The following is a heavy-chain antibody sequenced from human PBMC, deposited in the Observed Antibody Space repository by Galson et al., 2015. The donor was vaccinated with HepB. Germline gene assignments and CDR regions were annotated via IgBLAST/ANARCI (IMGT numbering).Heavy chain of an antibody. CDR2: IIPIFGTA. J-gene: IGHJ4*02. CDR3: ARDSSGWHYFDY. D-gene: IGHD6-19*01. V-gene: IGHV1-69*01. CDR1: GGTFSSYA. Sequence: CKASGGTFSSYAISWVRQAPGQGLEWMGGIIPIFGTANYAQEFQGRVTITADESTSTAYMELSSLRSEDTAVYYCARDSSGWHYFDYWGQGTLVTVSS.